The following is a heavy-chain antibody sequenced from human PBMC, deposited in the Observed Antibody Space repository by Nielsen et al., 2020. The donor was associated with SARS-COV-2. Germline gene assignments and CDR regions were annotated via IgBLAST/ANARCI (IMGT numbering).Heavy chain of an antibody. V-gene: IGHV4-39*01. CDR3: ARHMDTGSSHHFFEP. CDR2: ISSDGKT. CDR1: GASIVSSNHF. D-gene: IGHD1-1*01. J-gene: IGHJ5*02. Sequence: SETLSLTCTVSGASIVSSNHFWAWIRQPPGKSLQWIATISSDGKTYYNPSLKTRVTISVVTSKNQFSLYVNSPTAADSATYFCARHMDTGSSHHFFEPWGQGTPVTVSS.